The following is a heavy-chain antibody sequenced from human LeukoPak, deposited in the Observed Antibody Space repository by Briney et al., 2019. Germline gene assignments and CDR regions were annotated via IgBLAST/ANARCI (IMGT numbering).Heavy chain of an antibody. Sequence: SETLSLTCAVYGVSFSGYYWSWVRQPPGKGLEWIGEINHSGSTNYNPSPKTRVTISVDTSTNQFSLKLSSVTAADTVVYYWASFRYCGGTSCADGLADWLEPWGEGTLVTVSS. CDR3: ASFRYCGGTSCADGLADWLEP. V-gene: IGHV4-34*01. D-gene: IGHD2-2*01. CDR2: INHSGST. J-gene: IGHJ5*02. CDR1: GVSFSGYY.